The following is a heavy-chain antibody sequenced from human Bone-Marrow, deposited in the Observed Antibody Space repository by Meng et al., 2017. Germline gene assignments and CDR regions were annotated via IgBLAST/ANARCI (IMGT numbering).Heavy chain of an antibody. D-gene: IGHD6-13*01. V-gene: IGHV1-8*03. J-gene: IGHJ4*02. CDR2: MNPNSGNT. Sequence: ASVKVSCKASGYTFTSYDINWVRQATGQGLEWMGWMNPNSGNTGYAQKFQGRVTITRNTSISTAYMELSSLRSEDTAVYYCARAAYSSSWYRGYYFDYWGQGTLVTVSS. CDR1: GYTFTSYD. CDR3: ARAAYSSSWYRGYYFDY.